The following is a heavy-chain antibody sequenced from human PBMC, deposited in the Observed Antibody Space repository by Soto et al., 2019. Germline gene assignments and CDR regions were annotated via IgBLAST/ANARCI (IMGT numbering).Heavy chain of an antibody. D-gene: IGHD5-12*01. J-gene: IGHJ4*02. CDR3: ARDVGGYSGYAVDY. CDR2: ISSNGGST. V-gene: IGHV3-64*01. Sequence: PGGSLRLSCAASGFTFSSYAMHWVRQAPGKGLEYVSAISSNGGSTYYANSVKGRFTISRDNSKNTLYLQMGSLRAEDMAVYYCARDVGGYSGYAVDYWGQGTLVTVPQ. CDR1: GFTFSSYA.